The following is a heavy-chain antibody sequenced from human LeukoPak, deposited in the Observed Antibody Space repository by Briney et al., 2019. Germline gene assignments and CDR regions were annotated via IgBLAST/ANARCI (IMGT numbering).Heavy chain of an antibody. J-gene: IGHJ6*02. CDR3: ARQVDIVANLYYYGMDV. CDR1: GGSFSGYY. D-gene: IGHD5-12*01. Sequence: SETLSLTCAVYGGSFSGYYWSWIRQPPGKGLEWIGEINYSGSTNYNPSLKSRVTISVDTSKNQFSLKLSSVTAADTAVYYCARQVDIVANLYYYGMDVWGQGTTVTVSS. CDR2: INYSGST. V-gene: IGHV4-34*01.